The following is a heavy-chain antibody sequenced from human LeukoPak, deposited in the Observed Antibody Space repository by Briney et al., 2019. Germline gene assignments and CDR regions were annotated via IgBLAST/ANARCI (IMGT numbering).Heavy chain of an antibody. V-gene: IGHV1-18*04. CDR2: ISAYNGNT. D-gene: IGHD4-17*01. J-gene: IGHJ5*02. CDR3: ARDGRLCDYGDHVSP. CDR1: GYTFTSYG. Sequence: GASVKVSCKASGYTFTSYGISWVRQAPGQGLEWMGWISAYNGNTNYAQKLQGRVTMTTDTSTSTAYMELRSLRSDDTAVYYCARDGRLCDYGDHVSPWGQGTLVTVSS.